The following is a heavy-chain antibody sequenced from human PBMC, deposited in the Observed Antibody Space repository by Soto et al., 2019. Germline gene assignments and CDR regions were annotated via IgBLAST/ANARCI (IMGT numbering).Heavy chain of an antibody. CDR1: GFTFSSYA. V-gene: IGHV3-23*01. CDR2: ISGSGGST. Sequence: GGSLRLSCAASGFTFSSYAMSWVRQAPGKGLEWVSAISGSGGSTYYADSVKGRFTISRDNSKNTLYLQMNSLRAEDTTVYYCAKGFGGFWSGSLETGWFDPWGQGTLVTVSS. CDR3: AKGFGGFWSGSLETGWFDP. D-gene: IGHD3-3*01. J-gene: IGHJ5*02.